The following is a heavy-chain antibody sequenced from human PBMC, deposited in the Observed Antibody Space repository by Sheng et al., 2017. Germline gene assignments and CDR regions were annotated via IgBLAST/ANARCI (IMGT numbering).Heavy chain of an antibody. CDR2: INHGGST. CDR1: GGSFSDYY. V-gene: IGHV4-34*01. CDR3: ARRTRVGYFMDV. J-gene: IGHJ6*03. Sequence: QVQLQQWGAGLLKPSETLSLTCAVYGGSFSDYYWSWIRQPPGKGLEWIGEINHGGSTDYNPSLKSRVTISVDTSKNQFSLKLSSVTAADTAVYYCARRTRVGYFMDVWGQGTTVTVSS.